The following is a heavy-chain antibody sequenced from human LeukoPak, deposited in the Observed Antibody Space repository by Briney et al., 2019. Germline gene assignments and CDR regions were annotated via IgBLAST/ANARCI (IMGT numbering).Heavy chain of an antibody. CDR3: AKVLIPSIAAAGNYFDY. V-gene: IGHV3-30*18. CDR2: ISYDGSNK. J-gene: IGHJ4*02. CDR1: GFTFSSYG. D-gene: IGHD6-13*01. Sequence: GGSLRLSCAASGFTFSSYGMHWVRQAPGKGLEWVAVISYDGSNKYYADSVKGRFTISRDNSKNTLYLQMNSLRAEDTAVYYCAKVLIPSIAAAGNYFDYWGQGTLVTVSS.